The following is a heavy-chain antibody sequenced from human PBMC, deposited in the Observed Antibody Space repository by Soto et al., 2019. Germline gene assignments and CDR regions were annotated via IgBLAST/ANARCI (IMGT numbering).Heavy chain of an antibody. CDR2: TYYRSKWYN. J-gene: IGHJ2*01. CDR1: GDSVSSNSAA. CDR3: ARFVWLVGLEYFDL. D-gene: IGHD6-19*01. Sequence: SRTLSLPCAISGDSVSSNSAAWNWIRQSPSRGLEWLGRTYYRSKWYNDYAVSVKSRITINPDTSKNQFSLQLNSVTPEDTAVYYCARFVWLVGLEYFDLWGRGTLVTVSS. V-gene: IGHV6-1*01.